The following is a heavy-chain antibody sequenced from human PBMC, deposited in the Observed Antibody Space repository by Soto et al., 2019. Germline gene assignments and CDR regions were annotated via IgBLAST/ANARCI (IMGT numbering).Heavy chain of an antibody. V-gene: IGHV4-59*01. CDR1: GGSISSYY. D-gene: IGHD4-17*01. Sequence: QVQLQESGPGLVKPSETLYLTCTVSGGSISSYYWGWIRQPPGKGLEWLGYIYYSGSTNYNPSLTRRVTISVDTSKNQFSLKLSSVTAADTAVYYCASWTTVTTERFAAFDICGQGTMVTVS. CDR2: IYYSGST. J-gene: IGHJ3*02. CDR3: ASWTTVTTERFAAFDI.